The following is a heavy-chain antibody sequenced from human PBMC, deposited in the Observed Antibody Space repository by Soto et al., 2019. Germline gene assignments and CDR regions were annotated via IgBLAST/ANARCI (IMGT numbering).Heavy chain of an antibody. Sequence: GGSLRLSCAASGFTFSGSAMHWVRQASGKGLEWVGRIRSKANSYATAYAASVKGRFTISRDDSKNTAYLQMNSLKTEDTAVYYCTSYLKLFGSYHPYGMDVWGQGTTVTVSS. CDR3: TSYLKLFGSYHPYGMDV. J-gene: IGHJ6*02. V-gene: IGHV3-73*01. CDR2: IRSKANSYAT. CDR1: GFTFSGSA. D-gene: IGHD1-26*01.